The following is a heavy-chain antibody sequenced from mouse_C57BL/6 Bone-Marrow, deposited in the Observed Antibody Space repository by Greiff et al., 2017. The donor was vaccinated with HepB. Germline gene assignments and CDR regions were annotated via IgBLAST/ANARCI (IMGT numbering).Heavy chain of an antibody. V-gene: IGHV5-12*01. CDR3: ARQRANFYYFDY. J-gene: IGHJ2*01. CDR1: GFTFSDYY. Sequence: DVKLVESGGGLVQPGGSLKLSCAASGFTFSDYYMYWVRQTPEKRLEWVAYISNGGGSTYYPETVKGRFTISIDNAKNTLYLQMSRLKSEDTAMYYCARQRANFYYFDYWGQGTTLTVSS. CDR2: ISNGGGST. D-gene: IGHD3-1*01.